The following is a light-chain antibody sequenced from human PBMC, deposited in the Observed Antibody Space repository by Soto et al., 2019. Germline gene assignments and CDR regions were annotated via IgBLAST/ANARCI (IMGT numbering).Light chain of an antibody. Sequence: EIVLTQSPGTLSLSPGERATLSCRASQSVSNNFLAWYQQRPGQAPRLLIYGASNRATGIPDSFSGSGSGTDFTLTISRLEPEDFAVYYCQQYGSSPRTFGQGTKLELK. J-gene: IGKJ2*02. V-gene: IGKV3-20*01. CDR2: GAS. CDR1: QSVSNNF. CDR3: QQYGSSPRT.